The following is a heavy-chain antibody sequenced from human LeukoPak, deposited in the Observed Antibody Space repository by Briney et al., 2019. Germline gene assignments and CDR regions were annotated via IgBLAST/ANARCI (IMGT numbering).Heavy chain of an antibody. Sequence: SETLSLTCTVSGGSISSYYWSWIRQPPGKGLEWIGYIYYSGSTNYNPSLKSRVTISVDTSKNQFSLKLSSVTAADTAVYYCAGGDYYYFQHWGQGTLVTVSS. CDR2: IYYSGST. D-gene: IGHD2-21*02. CDR3: AGGDYYYFQH. CDR1: GGSISSYY. V-gene: IGHV4-59*01. J-gene: IGHJ1*01.